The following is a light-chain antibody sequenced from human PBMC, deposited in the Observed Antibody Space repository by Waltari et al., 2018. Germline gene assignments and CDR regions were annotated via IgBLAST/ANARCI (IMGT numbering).Light chain of an antibody. CDR3: QQSSRTPPWT. V-gene: IGKV1-39*01. Sequence: LSASVGVSVTITCRASQSISIYLNWYQQKPGKAPKLLISAVSSLQSGVPSRFSGSGSGTDFALTISSLQPEDCATYYCQQSSRTPPWTFGQGTQVEIK. CDR2: AVS. J-gene: IGKJ1*01. CDR1: QSISIY.